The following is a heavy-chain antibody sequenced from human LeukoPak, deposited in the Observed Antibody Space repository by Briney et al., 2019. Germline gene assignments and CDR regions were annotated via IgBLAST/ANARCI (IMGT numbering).Heavy chain of an antibody. Sequence: GGSLRLSCAASGFTFSSYSMNWVRQAPGKGLEWVSSISSSSSYIYYADSVKGRFTISRDNAKNSLYLQTNSLRAEDTAVYYCAREGMYCSSTSCYNSYDYWGQGTLVTVSS. CDR1: GFTFSSYS. CDR3: AREGMYCSSTSCYNSYDY. J-gene: IGHJ4*02. D-gene: IGHD2-2*02. CDR2: ISSSSSYI. V-gene: IGHV3-21*01.